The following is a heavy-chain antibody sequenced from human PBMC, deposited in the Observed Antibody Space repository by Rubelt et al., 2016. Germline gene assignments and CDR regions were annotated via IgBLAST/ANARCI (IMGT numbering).Heavy chain of an antibody. CDR1: GGSISSSSYY. V-gene: IGHV4-39*07. J-gene: IGHJ4*02. CDR3: ARGGMVRGELNFVY. CDR2: IYYSGST. Sequence: QLQLQESGPGLVKPSETLSLTCTVSGGSISSSSYYWGWIRQPPGKGLEWIGSIYYSGSTYYNPSLKSRVTISVDTSKNQFSLKLSSVTASDTAWYYCARGGMVRGELNFVYWGQGTLVTVSA. D-gene: IGHD3-10*01.